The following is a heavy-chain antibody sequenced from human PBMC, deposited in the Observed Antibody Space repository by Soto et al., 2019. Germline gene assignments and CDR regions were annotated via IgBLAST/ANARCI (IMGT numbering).Heavy chain of an antibody. CDR3: AKDSGQWCSYGLDV. D-gene: IGHD2-15*01. CDR2: ISWNSGTT. J-gene: IGHJ6*02. CDR1: GFTFDEYV. V-gene: IGHV3-9*01. Sequence: PGGSLRLSCVASGFTFDEYVMHWVRQAPGKGLEWVSGISWNSGTTGYADSVKGRFTISRDNAKNSLYLQMDYLRPEDTAFYYCAKDSGQWCSYGLDVWGQGTTVTVSS.